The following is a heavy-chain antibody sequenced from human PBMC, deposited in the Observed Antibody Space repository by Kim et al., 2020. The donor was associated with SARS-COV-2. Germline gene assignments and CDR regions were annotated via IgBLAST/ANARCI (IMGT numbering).Heavy chain of an antibody. Sequence: IYAQKFQGRVTMTRDTSTSTVYMELSSLRSEDTAVYYCAREGFGYNWYDWGQGTLVTVSS. J-gene: IGHJ4*02. V-gene: IGHV1-46*01. CDR3: AREGFGYNWYD. D-gene: IGHD1-1*01.